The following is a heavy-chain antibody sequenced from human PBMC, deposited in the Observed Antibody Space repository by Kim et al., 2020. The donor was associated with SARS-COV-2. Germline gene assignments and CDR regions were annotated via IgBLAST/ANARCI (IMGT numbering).Heavy chain of an antibody. J-gene: IGHJ4*01. Sequence: GGSLRLSCAASGFTFSSYAMSWVRQAPGKGLEWVSAISGSGGSTYYADSVKGRFTISRDNSKNTLYLQMNSLRAEDTAVYYCAKDIHEGQQLVLVYFLNWGQGTLVTVSS. V-gene: IGHV3-23*01. CDR3: AKDIHEGQQLVLVYFLN. CDR2: ISGSGGST. CDR1: GFTFSSYA. D-gene: IGHD6-13*01.